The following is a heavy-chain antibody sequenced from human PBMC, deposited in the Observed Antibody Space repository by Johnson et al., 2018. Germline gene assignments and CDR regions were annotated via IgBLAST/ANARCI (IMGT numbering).Heavy chain of an antibody. V-gene: IGHV4-34*01. D-gene: IGHD6-6*01. CDR2: INHSGST. CDR3: ARGGKCSFGYSCSAMGWNY. CDR1: GGSLSGYY. Sequence: QVQLQQWGAGLLKPSETLSLTCAVHGGSLSGYYWSWIRQTPGKGLEWIGEINHSGSTNYNPSLKSRVTLSVDTSKNQISLNLHSVIVSDTALYYCARGGKCSFGYSCSAMGWNYWGQGTLGTVSS. J-gene: IGHJ4*02.